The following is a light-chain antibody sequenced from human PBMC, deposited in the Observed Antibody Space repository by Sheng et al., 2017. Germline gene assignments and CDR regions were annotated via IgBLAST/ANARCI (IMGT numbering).Light chain of an antibody. CDR3: QQSYSTLRT. Sequence: DIQLTQSPSTLSASVGDRVTITCRASQSVRDWLAWYQQKPGKAPKLLIYAASSLQSGVPSRFSGSGSGTDFTLTISSLQPEDFATYYCQQSYSTLRTFGQGTKVEIK. CDR2: AAS. J-gene: IGKJ1*01. V-gene: IGKV1-39*01. CDR1: QSVRDW.